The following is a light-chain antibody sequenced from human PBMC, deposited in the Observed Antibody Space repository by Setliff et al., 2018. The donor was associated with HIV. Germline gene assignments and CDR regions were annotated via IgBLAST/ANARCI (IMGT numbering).Light chain of an antibody. CDR2: EVT. Sequence: QSALAQPTSASGSPGQSVAISCTGTSSDVGGYNYVSWYQLHPGKAPKLMISEVTKRPSGVPDRFSGSKSGNTASLAVSGLQAEDEADYYCSSHRDNSPFVFGTGTKV. J-gene: IGLJ1*01. CDR3: SSHRDNSPFV. CDR1: SSDVGGYNY. V-gene: IGLV2-8*01.